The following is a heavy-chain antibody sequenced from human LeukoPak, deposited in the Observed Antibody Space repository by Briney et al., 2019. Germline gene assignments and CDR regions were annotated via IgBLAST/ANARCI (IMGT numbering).Heavy chain of an antibody. CDR1: GFTFSSYA. V-gene: IGHV3-30*04. J-gene: IGHJ4*02. D-gene: IGHD3-10*01. CDR3: AGASITKCLDY. CDR2: ILYDGSNK. Sequence: GGSLRLSCAASGFTFSSYAMHWVRQAPGKGLEWVAVILYDGSNKNYADSVKGRFTISRDNSKNTLYLQMNSLRAEDTAVYYCAGASITKCLDYWGQGTLVTVSS.